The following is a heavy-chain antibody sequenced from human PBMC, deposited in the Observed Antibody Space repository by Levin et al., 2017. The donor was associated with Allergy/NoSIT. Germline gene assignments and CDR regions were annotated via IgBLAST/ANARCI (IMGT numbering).Heavy chain of an antibody. CDR3: ATLVGASAGNY. CDR2: ISPANGHT. Sequence: ASVKVSCKASGHIFATYALSWVRQAPGQGLEWLGWISPANGHTSYGQRFQDRVIMTTDTSTTTAYMELMTLTSDDTAVYYCATLVGASAGNYWGQGTLVIVSS. J-gene: IGHJ4*02. D-gene: IGHD1-26*01. V-gene: IGHV1-18*01. CDR1: GHIFATYA.